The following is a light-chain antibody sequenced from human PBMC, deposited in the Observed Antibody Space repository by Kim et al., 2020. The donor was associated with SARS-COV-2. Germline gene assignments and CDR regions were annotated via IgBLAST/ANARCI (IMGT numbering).Light chain of an antibody. CDR1: QDISNY. Sequence: ASVGDRVTFPCRASQDISNYLAWFQQKPGKAPKSLIYAASSLHTGVPSQFSGSKSGTDFTLTINSLQPEDFATYYCQQYHSYPITFGQGTRLEIK. CDR2: AAS. CDR3: QQYHSYPIT. J-gene: IGKJ5*01. V-gene: IGKV1-16*02.